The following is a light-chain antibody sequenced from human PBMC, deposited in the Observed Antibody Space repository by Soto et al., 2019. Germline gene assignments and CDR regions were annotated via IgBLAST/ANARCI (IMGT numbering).Light chain of an antibody. CDR2: SAS. J-gene: IGKJ5*01. Sequence: DIQMTQSPSSLSASVGDRVTITCRASQSISTYLNWYQQKPGKAPKLLIYSASSLQSGVPSRFSGTGSGKEFVHTISSLLPEDFATDYCQQTDRRLITFGHGTRVYIK. CDR1: QSISTY. V-gene: IGKV1-39*01. CDR3: QQTDRRLIT.